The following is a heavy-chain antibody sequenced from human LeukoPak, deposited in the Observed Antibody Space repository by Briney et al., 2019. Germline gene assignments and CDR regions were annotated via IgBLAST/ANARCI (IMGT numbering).Heavy chain of an antibody. CDR1: GFTFDDYA. D-gene: IGHD5-18*01. CDR3: AKDRGTAMVGGVFDY. CDR2: ISWNSGSI. V-gene: IGHV3-9*03. Sequence: GGSLRLSCAASGFTFDDYAMHWVRHAPGKGLEWVSGISWNSGSIGYADSVKGRFTISRDNAKNSLYLQMNSLRAEDMALYYCAKDRGTAMVGGVFDYWGQGTLVTVSS. J-gene: IGHJ4*02.